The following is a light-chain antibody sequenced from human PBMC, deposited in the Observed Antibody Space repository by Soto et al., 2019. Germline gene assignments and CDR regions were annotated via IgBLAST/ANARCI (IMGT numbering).Light chain of an antibody. Sequence: EIVLTQSPGTLSLSPGERATLSCRASQTVSSAYLGWYQQKPGQAPRLLIYGTSSRATGIPDRFSGSGSGTDFTLTISRLEPEDFVVYYCQQYDSFSLIAFGQGTRLEIK. CDR1: QTVSSAY. CDR2: GTS. J-gene: IGKJ5*01. V-gene: IGKV3-20*01. CDR3: QQYDSFSLIA.